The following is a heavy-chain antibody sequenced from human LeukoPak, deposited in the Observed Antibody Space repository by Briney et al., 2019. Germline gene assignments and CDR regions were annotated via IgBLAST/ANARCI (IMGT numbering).Heavy chain of an antibody. D-gene: IGHD1-26*01. CDR3: ASGSRAYYYYYMDV. J-gene: IGHJ6*03. CDR2: ISYDGSNK. V-gene: IGHV3-30*04. CDR1: GFTFSSYA. Sequence: PGGSLRLSCAASGFTFSSYAMHWVRQAPGKGLEWVAVISYDGSNKYYADSVKGRFTISRDNSKNTLYLQMNSLRAEDTAVYYCASGSRAYYYYYMDVWGKGTTVTVSS.